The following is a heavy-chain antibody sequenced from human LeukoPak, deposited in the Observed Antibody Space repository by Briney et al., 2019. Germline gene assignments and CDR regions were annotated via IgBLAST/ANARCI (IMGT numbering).Heavy chain of an antibody. CDR3: AKGKINHDGAFDF. V-gene: IGHV3-23*01. Sequence: GGSLRLSCAASGFSFSSCAMSWVRQAPGRGLEWVSSIGAWVPGTSYADSVKGRFTISRDNSKKTVYLQMNSLRVEDTAVYYCAKGKINHDGAFDFWGQGTMVTVSS. D-gene: IGHD1-14*01. CDR2: IGAWVPGT. CDR1: GFSFSSCA. J-gene: IGHJ3*01.